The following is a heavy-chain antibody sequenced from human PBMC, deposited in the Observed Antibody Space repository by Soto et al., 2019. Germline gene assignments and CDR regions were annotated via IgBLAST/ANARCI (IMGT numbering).Heavy chain of an antibody. CDR1: GFTFSSYA. D-gene: IGHD2-8*01. CDR3: ARDFCTNGVCYTGYYYYYGMDV. CDR2: ISYDGSNK. Sequence: SLRLSCAASGFTFSSYAMHCVRQAPVKGLEWVAVISYDGSNKYYADSVKGRFTISRDNSKNTLYLQMTSLRAEDTAVYYCARDFCTNGVCYTGYYYYYGMDVWGQGPTVTVSS. J-gene: IGHJ6*02. V-gene: IGHV3-30-3*01.